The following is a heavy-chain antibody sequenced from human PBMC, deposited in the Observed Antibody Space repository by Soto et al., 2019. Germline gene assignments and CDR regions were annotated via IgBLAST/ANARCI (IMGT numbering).Heavy chain of an antibody. D-gene: IGHD3-16*01. V-gene: IGHV4-39*01. CDR2: IYYSGST. CDR1: GGSISSSSYY. J-gene: IGHJ6*02. Sequence: QLQLQESGPGLVKPSETLSLTCTVSGGSISSSSYYWGWIRQPPGKGLEWIGSIYYSGSTYYNPSLRGRVTRSADTSKNQFSLKLSSVTAADTAVYYCASQLGGMDVWGQGTTVTVSS. CDR3: ASQLGGMDV.